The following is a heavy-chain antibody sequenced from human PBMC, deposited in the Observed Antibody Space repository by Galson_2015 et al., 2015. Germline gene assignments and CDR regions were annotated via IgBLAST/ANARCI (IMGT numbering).Heavy chain of an antibody. CDR2: INHGGST. CDR3: AKTYSYDSNSYSDWFDP. J-gene: IGHJ5*02. CDR1: GVSISSNHW. D-gene: IGHD3-22*01. Sequence: ETLSLTCTVSGVSISSNHWWSWVRQPPGRGLEWIGEINHGGSTNYNPSLKSRVTISVDKSKNQFSLTLSSVTAADTAVYYCAKTYSYDSNSYSDWFDPWGQGILVTVSS. V-gene: IGHV4-4*02.